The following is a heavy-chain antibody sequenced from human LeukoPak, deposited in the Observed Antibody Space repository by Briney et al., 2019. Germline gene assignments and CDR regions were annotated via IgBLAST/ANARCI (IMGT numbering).Heavy chain of an antibody. CDR3: ARVSCRYGDDCGMDV. J-gene: IGHJ6*02. CDR1: GGSISSYY. D-gene: IGHD4-17*01. V-gene: IGHV4-4*07. Sequence: PSETLSLTCTVSGGSISSYYWSWIRQPAGKGLEWIGRIYTSGSTNYNPSLKRRVTMSVDTSKNQFSLKLSSVTAADTAVYYCARVSCRYGDDCGMDVWGQGTTVTVSS. CDR2: IYTSGST.